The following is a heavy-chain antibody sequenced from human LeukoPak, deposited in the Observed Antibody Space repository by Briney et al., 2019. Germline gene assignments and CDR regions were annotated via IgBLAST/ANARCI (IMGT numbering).Heavy chain of an antibody. CDR3: ARDGAVAGTRNVDY. Sequence: GGSLRLSCAASGFTFSDYYMSWIRQAPGKGLEWVSYISSSSSTIYYADSVKGRFTISRDNAKNSLYLQMNSLRDEDTAVYYCARDGAVAGTRNVDYWGQGTLVTVSS. J-gene: IGHJ4*02. V-gene: IGHV3-11*04. D-gene: IGHD6-13*01. CDR1: GFTFSDYY. CDR2: ISSSSSTI.